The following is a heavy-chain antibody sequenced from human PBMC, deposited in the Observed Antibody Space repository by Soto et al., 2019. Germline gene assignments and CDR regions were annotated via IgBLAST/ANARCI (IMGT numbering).Heavy chain of an antibody. CDR3: ARGVYSSSALDY. J-gene: IGHJ4*02. CDR1: GGTFSSYA. V-gene: IGHV1-69*01. Sequence: QVQLVQSGAEVKKPGSSVKVSCKASGGTFSSYAISCVRQAPGQGLEWMGGIIPIFGTANYAQKFQGRVTITADYATSTAYMELSSLRSEATAVYYCARGVYSSSALDYWGQGTLVTVSS. CDR2: IIPIFGTA. D-gene: IGHD6-13*01.